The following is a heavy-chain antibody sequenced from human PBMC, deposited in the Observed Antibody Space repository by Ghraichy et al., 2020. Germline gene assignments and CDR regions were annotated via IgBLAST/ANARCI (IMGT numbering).Heavy chain of an antibody. CDR1: GFTFSSYT. CDR2: ISSSSSAI. V-gene: IGHV3-48*01. D-gene: IGHD3-3*01. CDR3: VREYHDFWV. J-gene: IGHJ4*02. Sequence: GGSLRLSCAASGFTFSSYTMNWVRQAPGKGPEWLSYISSSSSAIYYADSVKGRFTISRDNAKNSLFLQMNSLRAEDTAVYYCVREYHDFWVWGQGTLVTVSS.